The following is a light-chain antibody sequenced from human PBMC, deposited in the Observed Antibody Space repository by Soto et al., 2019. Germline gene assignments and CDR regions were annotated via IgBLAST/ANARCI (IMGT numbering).Light chain of an antibody. Sequence: QSALTQPPSASGSPGQSVTLSCAGTSSDVGGYNYVSWYQQHPGKAXXLXXXXXNXPXSXXXXXFSGSKSGNTASLTVSGXXXXXXXXYYCGSFAGNNYVFGTGTKLTVL. CDR2: XXN. J-gene: IGLJ1*01. CDR1: SSDVGGYNY. CDR3: GSFAGNNYV. V-gene: IGLV2-8*01.